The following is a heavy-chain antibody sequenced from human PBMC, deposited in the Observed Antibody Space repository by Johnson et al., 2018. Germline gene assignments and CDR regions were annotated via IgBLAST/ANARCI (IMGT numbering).Heavy chain of an antibody. V-gene: IGHV3-43*01. Sequence: EVQLVESGGAVVQPGGSLRLSCVASGFTFDDYPMHWVRQAPGKGLEWVSLISWDGGSSYYIDSVKGRFTISRDNRKNSLFLQMNSLRTDDTAFYYCAKDTGCVTGSCYGRALDYWGQGTLVTVSS. CDR2: ISWDGGSS. CDR3: AKDTGCVTGSCYGRALDY. J-gene: IGHJ4*02. CDR1: GFTFDDYP. D-gene: IGHD2-15*01.